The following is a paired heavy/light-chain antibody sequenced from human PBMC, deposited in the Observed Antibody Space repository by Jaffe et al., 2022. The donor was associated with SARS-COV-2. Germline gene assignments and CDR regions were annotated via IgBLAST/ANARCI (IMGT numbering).Heavy chain of an antibody. CDR2: LDGDGSSA. Sequence: EVLLVESGGGLVQPGGSLRLSCAASGFTFSSYWMHWVRQAPGKGLVWVSRLDGDGSSATYADSVRGRFTISRDNAKNTLFLQVNSLIAEDTAVYYCARGYYYNRLTDWGQGTLVTVSS. J-gene: IGHJ4*02. CDR3: ARGYYYNRLTD. V-gene: IGHV3-74*01. CDR1: GFTFSSYW. D-gene: IGHD3-22*01.
Light chain of an antibody. CDR2: STN. CDR3: VLYMGNGIWV. J-gene: IGLJ3*02. Sequence: QTVVTQEPSFSVSPGGTVTLTCGLSSGSVSTNYYPSWYQQTPGQAPRTLIYSTNTRSSGVPDRFSGSILGNKAALTITGAQADDESDYYCVLYMGNGIWVFGGGTKLTVL. V-gene: IGLV8-61*01. CDR1: SGSVSTNYY.